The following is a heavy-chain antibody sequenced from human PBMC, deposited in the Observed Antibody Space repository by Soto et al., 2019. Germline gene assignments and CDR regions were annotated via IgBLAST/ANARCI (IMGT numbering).Heavy chain of an antibody. J-gene: IGHJ5*02. V-gene: IGHV1-46*01. CDR1: GYTFSSYY. CDR3: ARPMYRSGWDLWFDP. CDR2: ISPSGGST. D-gene: IGHD6-19*01. Sequence: QVQLVQSGAEVKKPGASVKVSCKASGYTFSSYYMHWVRQAPGQGLEWMGIISPSGGSTNYAQKFQGRGTMTRDTSPSTVYMELSSLRSEDTAVDYCARPMYRSGWDLWFDPWGQGTLVTVSS.